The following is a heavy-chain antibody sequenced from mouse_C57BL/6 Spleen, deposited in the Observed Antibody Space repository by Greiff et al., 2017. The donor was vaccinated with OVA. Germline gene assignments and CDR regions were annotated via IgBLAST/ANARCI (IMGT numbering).Heavy chain of an antibody. CDR1: GFTFSSYA. J-gene: IGHJ3*01. D-gene: IGHD2-4*01. CDR2: ISDGGSYT. CDR3: ARDDDYKAWFAY. V-gene: IGHV5-4*01. Sequence: EVQLMESGGGLVKPGGSLKLSCAASGFTFSSYAMSWVRQTPEKRLEWVATISDGGSYTYYPDNVKGRFTISRDNAKNNLYLQMSHLKSEDTAMYYCARDDDYKAWFAYWGQGTLVTVSA.